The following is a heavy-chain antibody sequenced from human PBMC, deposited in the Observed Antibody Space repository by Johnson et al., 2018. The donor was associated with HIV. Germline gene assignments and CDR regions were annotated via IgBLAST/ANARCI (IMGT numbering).Heavy chain of an antibody. V-gene: IGHV3-33*01. D-gene: IGHD1-26*01. CDR2: IRYDGSNK. Sequence: QVQLVESGGGVVQPGRSLRLSCAASGFTFSSYGMHWVRQAPGKGLEWVAFIRYDGSNKYYADSVKGRFTISRDNSKNTLYLQMNSLRAEDTALYYCAREGGGSLDDAFDIWGQGTMVTVSS. J-gene: IGHJ3*02. CDR1: GFTFSSYG. CDR3: AREGGGSLDDAFDI.